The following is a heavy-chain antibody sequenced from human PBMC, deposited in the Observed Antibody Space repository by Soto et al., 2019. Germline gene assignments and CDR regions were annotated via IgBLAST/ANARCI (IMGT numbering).Heavy chain of an antibody. J-gene: IGHJ4*02. CDR1: GFTLSSYG. D-gene: IGHD2-2*01. CDR2: IRSDGRNK. CDR3: ARWKCQLAICPFDY. Sequence: PGGSLRLSCAASGFTLSSYGMHWVRQAPGKGLEWVAVIRSDGRNKYYAYSVKGRFTISRYNSKNTLYLQMNSLRAEDTAVYYCARWKCQLAICPFDYWGQGTLITVSS. V-gene: IGHV3-33*01.